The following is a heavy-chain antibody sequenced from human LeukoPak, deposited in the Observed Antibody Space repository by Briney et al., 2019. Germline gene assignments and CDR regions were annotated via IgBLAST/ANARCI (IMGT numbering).Heavy chain of an antibody. V-gene: IGHV3-23*01. Sequence: GGSLRLSCTASGFTFSSYAMTWVRQPPGKGLEWIAAINRIGGTTYYPASMKGRFTISRDNSKNTMYLQMNSARAEDKDVYYCAIGRASGWYEFDYWGQGTLVTVSS. J-gene: IGHJ4*02. CDR3: AIGRASGWYEFDY. CDR2: INRIGGTT. D-gene: IGHD6-19*01. CDR1: GFTFSSYA.